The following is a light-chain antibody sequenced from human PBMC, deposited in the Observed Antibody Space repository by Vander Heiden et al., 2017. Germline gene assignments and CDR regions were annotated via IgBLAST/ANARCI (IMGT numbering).Light chain of an antibody. CDR2: AAS. CDR3: QQSDSNLTWT. J-gene: IGKJ1*01. Sequence: DIQMTQSPSSLSASVGDRVTITCRASQSISSYLNWYQQKPGKAPKLLIYAASSLQRGVPSRFSGSGYGTDFTLTISSRQPEDFAAYYCQQSDSNLTWTFGQGTKVEIK. V-gene: IGKV1-39*01. CDR1: QSISSY.